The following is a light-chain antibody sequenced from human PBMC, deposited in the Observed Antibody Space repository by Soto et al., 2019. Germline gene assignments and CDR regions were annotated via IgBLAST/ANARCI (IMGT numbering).Light chain of an antibody. V-gene: IGLV1-40*01. J-gene: IGLJ3*02. Sequence: QSVLTQPPSVSWAPVETVSIPCSGSGSNIGARYGVHWYKQLAGTVPKLVIYDTFSRPSGVPDRFSGPKSGTSASLAITGLQGEDEADYFCQAYDNSLGVSVLFGGGTQLTVL. CDR1: GSNIGARYG. CDR2: DTF. CDR3: QAYDNSLGVSVL.